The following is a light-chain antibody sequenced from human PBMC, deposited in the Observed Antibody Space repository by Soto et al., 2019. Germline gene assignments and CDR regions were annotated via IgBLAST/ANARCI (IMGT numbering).Light chain of an antibody. J-gene: IGKJ1*01. V-gene: IGKV3-20*01. Sequence: EIVLTQSPGTLSLSPGERATLSCRASQSVSSSYLAWYQQKPGQAPRLLIYDASSRATGIPDRFSGSGSGIYFTLTISRLEAEDFAVYYCQQYGSSPRTFGQGTKVEIK. CDR3: QQYGSSPRT. CDR1: QSVSSSY. CDR2: DAS.